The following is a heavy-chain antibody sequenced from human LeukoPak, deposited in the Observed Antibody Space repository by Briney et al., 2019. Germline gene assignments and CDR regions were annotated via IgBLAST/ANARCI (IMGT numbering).Heavy chain of an antibody. J-gene: IGHJ5*02. D-gene: IGHD1-7*01. CDR1: GFTVSSNS. CDR3: ARDSHDWNYSGFDP. CDR2: IYSDNT. V-gene: IGHV3-53*01. Sequence: PGGSLRLSCTVSGFTVSSNSMSWVRQAPGKGLEWVSFIYSDNTHYSDSVKGRSTISRDNSKNTLYLQMNSLRAEDTAVYYCARDSHDWNYSGFDPWGQGTLVTVSS.